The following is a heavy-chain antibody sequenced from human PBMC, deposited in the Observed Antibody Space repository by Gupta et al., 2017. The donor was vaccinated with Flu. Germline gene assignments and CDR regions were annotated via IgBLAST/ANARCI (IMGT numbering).Heavy chain of an antibody. CDR3: ATVTTGC. V-gene: IGHV3-74*03. CDR1: GFPFRGSY. J-gene: IGHJ4*02. D-gene: IGHD4-17*01. CDR2: IKPDGSST. Sequence: EVQLVESGGGSGQPGGSLRLSCAASGFPFRGSYFQWVRQAPGKGPVWVSPIKPDGSSTTYADSVKVRFTISRDNVKNTLYLQMNSLGADDTAVYYCATVTTGCWGQGTLVTVSS.